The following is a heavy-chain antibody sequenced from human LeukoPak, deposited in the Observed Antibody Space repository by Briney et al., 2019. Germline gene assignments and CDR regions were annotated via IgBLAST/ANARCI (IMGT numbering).Heavy chain of an antibody. CDR3: AREPTQYYYDSSGCYGY. Sequence: TSSETLSLTCAVYGGSFSGYYWSWIRQPPGKGLEWIGEINHSGSTNYNPSLKSRVTISVDTSKNQFSLKLSSVTAADTAVYYCAREPTQYYYDSSGCYGYWGQGTLVTVSS. CDR1: GGSFSGYY. J-gene: IGHJ4*02. D-gene: IGHD3-22*01. V-gene: IGHV4-34*01. CDR2: INHSGST.